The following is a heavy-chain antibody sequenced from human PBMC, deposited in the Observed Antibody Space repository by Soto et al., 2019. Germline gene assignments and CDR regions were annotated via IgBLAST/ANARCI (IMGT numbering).Heavy chain of an antibody. D-gene: IGHD1-26*01. CDR2: IYSGGNT. J-gene: IGHJ4*02. Sequence: EVQLVESGGGLIQPGGSLRLSCAVSGLTVSSNHMSWARQAPGKGLEWVSIIYSGGNTYYADSVKGRFTISRDNSKNTLYLQMNRLGAEDTAMYYCARVIRGSYDYWGQGTLVTVSS. V-gene: IGHV3-53*01. CDR1: GLTVSSNH. CDR3: ARVIRGSYDY.